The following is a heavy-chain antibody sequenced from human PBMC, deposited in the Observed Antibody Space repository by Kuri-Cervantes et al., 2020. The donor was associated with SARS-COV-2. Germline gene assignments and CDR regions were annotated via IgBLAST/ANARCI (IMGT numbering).Heavy chain of an antibody. J-gene: IGHJ4*02. D-gene: IGHD6-6*01. Sequence: SETLSLTCAVSGGSISSSNWWSWVRQPPGKGLEWIGEIYHSGSTNYNPSLKSRVTISVDTSKNQFSLKLSSVTAADTAVYYCARYSSSFFDYWGQGTLVTVSS. CDR2: IYHSGST. CDR1: GGSISSSNW. CDR3: ARYSSSFFDY. V-gene: IGHV4-4*02.